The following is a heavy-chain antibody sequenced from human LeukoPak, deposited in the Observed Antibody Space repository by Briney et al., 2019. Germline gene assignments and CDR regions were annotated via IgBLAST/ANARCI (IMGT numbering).Heavy chain of an antibody. J-gene: IGHJ4*02. CDR2: INAGNGNT. Sequence: ASVKVSCKASGYTFTSYAMHWVRQAPGQRLKWMGWINAGNGNTKYSQKFQGRVTITRDTSASTAYMELSSLRSEDTAVYYCVRGGIVGATTVGYWGQGTLVTVSS. V-gene: IGHV1-3*01. CDR3: VRGGIVGATTVGY. D-gene: IGHD1-26*01. CDR1: GYTFTSYA.